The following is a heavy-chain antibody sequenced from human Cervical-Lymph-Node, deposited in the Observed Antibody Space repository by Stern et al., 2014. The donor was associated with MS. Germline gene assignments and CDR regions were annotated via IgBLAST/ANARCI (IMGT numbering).Heavy chain of an antibody. CDR1: GGSISSGGYH. CDR2: TYYTGNI. D-gene: IGHD1-20*01. V-gene: IGHV4-31*03. CDR3: ARDGYNWRGRGHYFDS. Sequence: QVQLQESGPGLVKPSQTLSLTCTVAGGSISSGGYHWSWIRQHPGKGLEWIGDTYYTGNIYYNPSLRSRIAISVDTSKNQFSLKLTSVTAADTAVYYCARDGYNWRGRGHYFDSWGKGTLVTVSS. J-gene: IGHJ4*02.